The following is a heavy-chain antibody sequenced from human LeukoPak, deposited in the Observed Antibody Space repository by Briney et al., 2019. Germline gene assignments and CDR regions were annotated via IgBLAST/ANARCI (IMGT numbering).Heavy chain of an antibody. CDR1: GYTFTSYY. CDR3: ASGAPVRSGVYLYYSDY. Sequence: ASVKVSCKASGYTFTSYYMHWVRQAPGQGLEWMGVINPSGGSTTYAQKFQGRVTMTRATSTSTVYMELSSLRSEDTAVYYRASGAPVRSGVYLYYSDYWGQGTLVTVSS. J-gene: IGHJ4*02. V-gene: IGHV1-46*01. CDR2: INPSGGST. D-gene: IGHD3-10*01.